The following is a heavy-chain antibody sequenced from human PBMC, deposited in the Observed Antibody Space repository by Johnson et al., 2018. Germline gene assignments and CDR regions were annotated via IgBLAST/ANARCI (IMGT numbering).Heavy chain of an antibody. CDR2: IGLNGELI. CDR3: AADTSMVSFET. D-gene: IGHD5-18*01. V-gene: IGHV3-11*01. CDR1: GVIFSDYY. Sequence: QVQLVESGGGLVKPGDSXRLSCEVSGVIFSDYYMSWIRQAPGKGLEWVSYIGLNGELIYYADSVKGRFTISRDNAKNSLYLQMDSLRAEDTAVYYCAADTSMVSFETWGQGTLVTVSS. J-gene: IGHJ4*02.